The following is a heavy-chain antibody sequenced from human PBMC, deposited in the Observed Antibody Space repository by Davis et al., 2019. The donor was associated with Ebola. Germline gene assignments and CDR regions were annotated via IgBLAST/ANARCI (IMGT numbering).Heavy chain of an antibody. CDR3: ARPSGYGGYWYFDL. J-gene: IGHJ2*01. CDR2: IYYNGNT. CDR1: GASISRTTNYY. D-gene: IGHD1-26*01. V-gene: IGHV4-39*01. Sequence: SGTLSLTCTVSGASISRTTNYYWGCIRQSPGKGLEWIGSIYYNGNTYYSPSLKSRVTISVDTSKTQFSLKLTSVTAADTAVYYCARPSGYGGYWYFDLWGRGTLVTVSS.